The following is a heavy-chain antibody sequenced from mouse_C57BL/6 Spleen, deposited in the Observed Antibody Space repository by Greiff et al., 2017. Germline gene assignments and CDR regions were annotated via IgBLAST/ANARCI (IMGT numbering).Heavy chain of an antibody. CDR1: GYTFTSYW. CDR3: ARKYYGNYPRAMGY. D-gene: IGHD2-1*01. Sequence: VQLQQPGAELVKPGASVKMSCKASGYTFTSYWITWVKQRPGQGLEWIGDIYPGSGSTNYNEKFKSKAPLTVDTSSSTVYMLLSSLTSEDSAVYYCARKYYGNYPRAMGYWGQGTSVTVSS. V-gene: IGHV1-55*01. CDR2: IYPGSGST. J-gene: IGHJ4*01.